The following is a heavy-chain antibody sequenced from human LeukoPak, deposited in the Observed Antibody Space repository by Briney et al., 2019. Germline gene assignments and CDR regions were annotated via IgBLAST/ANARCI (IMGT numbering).Heavy chain of an antibody. CDR2: MNPNSGNT. Sequence: ASVKVSCKASGYTFTSYDINWVRQATGQGLEWVGWMNPNSGNTGYAQNFQGRVTMTRDTSISTAYMELSSLRFEDTAVYYCARDYGGNSGWFDPWGQGTLVTVSS. CDR1: GYTFTSYD. D-gene: IGHD4-23*01. J-gene: IGHJ5*02. CDR3: ARDYGGNSGWFDP. V-gene: IGHV1-8*01.